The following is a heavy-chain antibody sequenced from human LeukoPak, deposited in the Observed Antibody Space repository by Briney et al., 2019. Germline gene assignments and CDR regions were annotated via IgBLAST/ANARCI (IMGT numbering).Heavy chain of an antibody. CDR3: AREASGSYFAN. CDR2: IYGGGST. Sequence: GGSLRLSCAASGFTVSSNYMSWVRQAPGKGLEWVSVIYGGGSTYYADSVKGLFTISRDNSRNTLYLQMNSLRAEDTAVYYCAREASGSYFANWGQGTLVTVSS. J-gene: IGHJ4*02. CDR1: GFTVSSNY. V-gene: IGHV3-53*01. D-gene: IGHD1-26*01.